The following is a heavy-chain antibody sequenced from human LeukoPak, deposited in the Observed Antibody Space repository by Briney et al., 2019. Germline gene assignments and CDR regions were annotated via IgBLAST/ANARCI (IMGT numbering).Heavy chain of an antibody. V-gene: IGHV1-8*01. CDR2: MNPNSGNT. D-gene: IGHD3-9*01. CDR3: ARGLRIRYFDWLGSGRPVGYWFDP. J-gene: IGHJ5*02. CDR1: GYTFTSYD. Sequence: ASVKVSCKASGYTFTSYDIHWVRQATGQGLEGMGWMNPNSGNTGYAQKCQGRVTMTRNTSISTAYMELSSLRSEDTAVYYCARGLRIRYFDWLGSGRPVGYWFDPWGQGTLVTVSS.